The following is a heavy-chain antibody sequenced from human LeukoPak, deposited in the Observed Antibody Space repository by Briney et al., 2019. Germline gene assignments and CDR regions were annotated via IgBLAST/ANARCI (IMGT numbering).Heavy chain of an antibody. V-gene: IGHV4-59*01. CDR2: IYYSGRT. CDR1: GGSISPYY. Sequence: SKTLSLTCTVSGGSISPYYWTWIRQSPGKALEWIGYIYYSGRTSYNPSLKSRVTMSVDTSKNQFSLKLSSVTAADTAVYYCGRVSCSSTSCPGWFDPWGQGTLVTVSS. D-gene: IGHD2-2*01. CDR3: GRVSCSSTSCPGWFDP. J-gene: IGHJ5*02.